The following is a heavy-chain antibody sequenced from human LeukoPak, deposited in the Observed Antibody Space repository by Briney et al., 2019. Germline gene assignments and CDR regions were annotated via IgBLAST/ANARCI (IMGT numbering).Heavy chain of an antibody. CDR1: GGTFSSYV. D-gene: IGHD6-25*01. Sequence: SVKVSCKASGGTFSSYVISWVRQAPGQGLEWMGGIIPIFGTANYAQKFQGRVTITTDESTSTAYMELSSLRSEDTAVYYCATRGMAATYYYYYMDVWGKGTTVTVSS. CDR2: IIPIFGTA. V-gene: IGHV1-69*05. CDR3: ATRGMAATYYYYYMDV. J-gene: IGHJ6*03.